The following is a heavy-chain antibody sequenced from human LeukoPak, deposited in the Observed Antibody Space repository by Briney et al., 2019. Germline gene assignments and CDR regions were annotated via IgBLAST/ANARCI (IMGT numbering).Heavy chain of an antibody. J-gene: IGHJ4*02. CDR2: ISYDGSNR. CDR1: GFTFSNYG. V-gene: IGHV3-30*18. CDR3: AKFPDYSADY. Sequence: PGGSLRPSCTTSGFTFSNYGMHWVRQAPGKGLEWVAVISYDGSNRYYADSVKGRFTISRDNSKNTLYLQMNSLRADDTAVYYCAKFPDYSADYWGQGTLVTVSS. D-gene: IGHD2-15*01.